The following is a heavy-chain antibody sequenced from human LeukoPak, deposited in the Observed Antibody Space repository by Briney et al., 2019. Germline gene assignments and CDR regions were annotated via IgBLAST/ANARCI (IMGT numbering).Heavy chain of an antibody. D-gene: IGHD3-22*01. V-gene: IGHV7-4-1*02. CDR1: GYTFTSYA. Sequence: ASVKVSCNASGYTFTSYAMNWVRQAPGQGLEWMGWINTNTGNPTYAQGFTGRFVFSLDTSVSTAYLQISSLKAEDTAVYYCARGADDYYDTTGAFDIWGQGTMVTVSS. J-gene: IGHJ3*02. CDR3: ARGADDYYDTTGAFDI. CDR2: INTNTGNP.